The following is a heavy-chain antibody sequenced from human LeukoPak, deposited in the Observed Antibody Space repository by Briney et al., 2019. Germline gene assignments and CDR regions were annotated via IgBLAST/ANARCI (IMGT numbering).Heavy chain of an antibody. J-gene: IGHJ4*02. CDR1: GFTFSSYA. V-gene: IGHV3-23*01. Sequence: PGGSLRLSCVASGFTFSSYAMSWVRQAPGKGLEWVSFIGTGGDTNYADSVEGRFTISRDNSKNTVYLQMSSLRAEDTALYYCARSLKYNLVGFDYWGQGTLVTVSS. CDR3: ARSLKYNLVGFDY. CDR2: IGTGGDT. D-gene: IGHD1-1*01.